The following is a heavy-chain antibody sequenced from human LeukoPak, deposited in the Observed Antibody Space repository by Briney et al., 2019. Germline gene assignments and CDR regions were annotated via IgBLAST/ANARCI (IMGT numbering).Heavy chain of an antibody. CDR2: IYYSGST. J-gene: IGHJ3*02. D-gene: IGHD5-24*01. Sequence: SETLSLTCTVSGGSISSYYWSWIRQPPGKGLEWIGYIYYSGSTNYNPSLKSRVTISVDTSKNQFSLKLSSVTAADTAVYYCARDVRDRDGFDIWGQGTMVTVSS. CDR3: ARDVRDRDGFDI. CDR1: GGSISSYY. V-gene: IGHV4-59*01.